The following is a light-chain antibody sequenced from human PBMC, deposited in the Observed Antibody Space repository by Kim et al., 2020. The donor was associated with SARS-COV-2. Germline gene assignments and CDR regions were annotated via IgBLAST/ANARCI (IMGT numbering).Light chain of an antibody. Sequence: SYELTQPPSVSVSPGQTASITCSGDKLGDKYACWYQQKPGQSPVLVIYLDSKRPSGIPERFSGSNSGNTATLTISGTQAMDEADYYCQAWDSSVVFGGGTKLTVL. CDR1: KLGDKY. CDR3: QAWDSSVV. V-gene: IGLV3-1*01. CDR2: LDS. J-gene: IGLJ2*01.